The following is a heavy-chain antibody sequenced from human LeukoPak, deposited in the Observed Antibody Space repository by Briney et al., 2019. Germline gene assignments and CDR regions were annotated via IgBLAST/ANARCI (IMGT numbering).Heavy chain of an antibody. Sequence: ASVKVSCKASGYTFTDYFIHWVRQAPGQGLEWMGWINPNSGGTNYAQKSQGRVTMTRDTSISTAYMELSRLKSDDTAVYYCARERPNSSSWYARWFDPWGQGTLVTVSS. V-gene: IGHV1-2*02. CDR1: GYTFTDYF. J-gene: IGHJ5*02. CDR2: INPNSGGT. D-gene: IGHD6-13*01. CDR3: ARERPNSSSWYARWFDP.